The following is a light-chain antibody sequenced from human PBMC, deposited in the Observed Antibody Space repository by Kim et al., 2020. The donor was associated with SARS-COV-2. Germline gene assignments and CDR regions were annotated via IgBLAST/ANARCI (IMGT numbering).Light chain of an antibody. CDR1: QDIRKD. CDR2: GAS. CDR3: LQHNTYPIT. Sequence: ASVGDRVTIPGRESQDIRKDLGWYQQNPGRAPKRLIYGASSLQSGVPSRFSGSGSGTEFTLTIGSLQPEDFATYFCLQHNTYPITFGQGTRLEIK. J-gene: IGKJ5*01. V-gene: IGKV1-17*01.